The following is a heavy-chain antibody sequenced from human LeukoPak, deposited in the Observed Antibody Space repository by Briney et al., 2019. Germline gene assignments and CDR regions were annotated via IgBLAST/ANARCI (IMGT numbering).Heavy chain of an antibody. CDR2: IKEDGIEK. J-gene: IGHJ6*03. CDR3: ARELNYNQSMDV. V-gene: IGHV3-7*01. CDR1: GITLSSYW. Sequence: PGGSLGLSCAASGITLSSYWMGWVRQAPGKGLEWEANIKEDGIEKYYVDSVKGRFTISRDNAKNSLYLQMNSLRVEDTAVYYCARELNYNQSMDVWGKGTTVTVSS.